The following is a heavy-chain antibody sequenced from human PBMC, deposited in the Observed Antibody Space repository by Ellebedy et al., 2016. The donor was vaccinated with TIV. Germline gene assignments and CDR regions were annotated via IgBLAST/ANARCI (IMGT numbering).Heavy chain of an antibody. J-gene: IGHJ4*02. CDR2: ISYSGST. CDR1: GGSISSGDYY. D-gene: IGHD4-11*01. V-gene: IGHV4-30-4*01. CDR3: ARGGWGDDYSNYGSKMEFDY. Sequence: MPSETLSLTCTVTGGSISSGDYYRSWIRQPPGKGLEWIGHISYSGSTYYHPSLKSRVTISLDTSKNQFSLKLSSVTAADTAKYYCARGGWGDDYSNYGSKMEFDYWGQGTLVTVSS.